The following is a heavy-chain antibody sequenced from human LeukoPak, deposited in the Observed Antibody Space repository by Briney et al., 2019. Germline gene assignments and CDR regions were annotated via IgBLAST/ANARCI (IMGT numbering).Heavy chain of an antibody. CDR3: ARDRLGGLAAFDI. D-gene: IGHD3-9*01. Sequence: GGSLRLSCAASGFTFSSYWMSWVRQAPGKGLEWVANIKQDGSEKYYVDSVKGRFTISRDNAKNSLDLQMKSRRAEDTAVYYCARDRLGGLAAFDIWGQGTMVTVSS. CDR1: GFTFSSYW. V-gene: IGHV3-7*01. J-gene: IGHJ3*02. CDR2: IKQDGSEK.